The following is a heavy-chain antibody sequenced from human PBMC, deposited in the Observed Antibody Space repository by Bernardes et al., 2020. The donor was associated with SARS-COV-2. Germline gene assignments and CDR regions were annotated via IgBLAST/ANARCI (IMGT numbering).Heavy chain of an antibody. CDR2: IKSKTDGGTT. Sequence: GGSLRLSCAASGFTFSNAWMSWVRQAPGKGPEWVGRIKSKTDGGTTDYAAPVKGRFTISRDDSRNTLYLQMNSLKTEDTAVYYCTGGIIIIRGFDPWGQGTLVTVSS. D-gene: IGHD3-3*01. V-gene: IGHV3-15*01. CDR1: GFTFSNAW. CDR3: TGGIIIIRGFDP. J-gene: IGHJ5*02.